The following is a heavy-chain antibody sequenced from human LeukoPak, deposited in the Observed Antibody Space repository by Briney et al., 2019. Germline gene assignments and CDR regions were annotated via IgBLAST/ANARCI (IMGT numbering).Heavy chain of an antibody. J-gene: IGHJ3*02. CDR1: GYTFTSYY. V-gene: IGHV1-46*01. Sequence: ASVKVSCKASGYTFTSYYMHWVRQAPGQGLEWMGIINPSGGSTSYAQKFQGRVTMTRDTSTSTVYMELSGLRSEDTAVYYCARDYYGSGTDLHDAFDIWGQGTMVTVSS. D-gene: IGHD3-10*01. CDR3: ARDYYGSGTDLHDAFDI. CDR2: INPSGGST.